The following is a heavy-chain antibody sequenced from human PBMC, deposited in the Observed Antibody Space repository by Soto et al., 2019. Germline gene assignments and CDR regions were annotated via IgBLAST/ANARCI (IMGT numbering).Heavy chain of an antibody. CDR2: ISSVGSST. Sequence: EVQLVESGGGLVQPGGSLRLSCAASGITLSNYWVHWVRQAPGKGLVWVSRISSVGSSTSYADSVKGRFTISRDNAKNTLYLQMNSLRAEDTAVYYCAYFTSGCPTWGQGTLVTVSS. CDR3: AYFTSGCPT. V-gene: IGHV3-74*01. D-gene: IGHD6-19*01. CDR1: GITLSNYW. J-gene: IGHJ4*02.